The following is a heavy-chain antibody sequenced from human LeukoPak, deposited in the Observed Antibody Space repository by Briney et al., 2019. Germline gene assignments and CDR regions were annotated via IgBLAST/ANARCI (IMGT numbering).Heavy chain of an antibody. CDR2: ISAYNGNT. J-gene: IGHJ6*02. CDR3: ARDRVVPAALYGMDV. CDR1: GYTFTSYG. V-gene: IGHV1-18*01. Sequence: VASVKVSCKASGYTFTSYGISWVRQAPGQGLEWMGWISAYNGNTNYAQKLQGRVTMTTDTSTSTAYMELRSLRSDDTAVYYCARDRVVPAALYGMDVWGQGTTVTVSS. D-gene: IGHD2-2*01.